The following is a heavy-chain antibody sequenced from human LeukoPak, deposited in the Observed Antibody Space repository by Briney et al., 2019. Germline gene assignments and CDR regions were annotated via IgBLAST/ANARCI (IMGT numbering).Heavy chain of an antibody. CDR1: NFSVNNNY. V-gene: IGHV3-53*01. CDR2: LDNFGAK. D-gene: IGHD3-10*01. J-gene: IGHJ4*02. Sequence: GGSLRLSCAASNFSVNNNYIDWVRQAPGKGLEWVSSLDNFGAKYYGDSVTGRFTVSRDLSKNTVYLQMSSLRADDTAMYYCAGGTYYGTGTRPGYLNYWGLGTLVTVSS. CDR3: AGGTYYGTGTRPGYLNY.